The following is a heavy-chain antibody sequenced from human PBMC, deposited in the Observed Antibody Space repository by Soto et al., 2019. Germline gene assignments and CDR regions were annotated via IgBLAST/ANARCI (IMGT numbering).Heavy chain of an antibody. CDR2: IYYSGST. J-gene: IGHJ6*02. D-gene: IGHD1-7*01. Sequence: ETLSLTCTVSGDPINSFYWTWIRQPPGKGLEWIGYIYYSGSTNYNPSLKSRATISIDTSKNQFSLSLSSVTAADTAVYYCARARYNWNYGDYYYGLDVWGQGTTVTVSS. CDR1: GDPINSFY. V-gene: IGHV4-59*01. CDR3: ARARYNWNYGDYYYGLDV.